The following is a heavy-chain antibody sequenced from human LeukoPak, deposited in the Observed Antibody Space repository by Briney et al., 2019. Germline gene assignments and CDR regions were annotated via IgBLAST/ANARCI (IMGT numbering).Heavy chain of an antibody. V-gene: IGHV3-74*01. J-gene: IGHJ4*02. Sequence: GGSLRLSCAASGFTFSSYWMHWVRQAPGKGLVWVSRINIDGSGSTYADSVNGRFTISRDNTKNTLYLQMNSLRAEDTAVYYCARRYCTSTSCSHIDYWGQGTLVTVSS. CDR2: INIDGSGS. CDR1: GFTFSSYW. CDR3: ARRYCTSTSCSHIDY. D-gene: IGHD2-2*01.